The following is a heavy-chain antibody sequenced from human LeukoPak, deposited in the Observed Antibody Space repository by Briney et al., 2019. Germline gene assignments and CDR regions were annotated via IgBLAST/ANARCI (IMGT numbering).Heavy chain of an antibody. CDR1: GYTFTSYD. Sequence: ASVKVSCKASGYTFTSYDINWVRQATGQGLEWMGWMNPNSGNTGYAQRFQGRVTITRNTSISTAYMELSSLRSEDTAVYYCAGGRRYGSGRSFYYYYYMDVWGKGTTVTVSS. V-gene: IGHV1-8*03. D-gene: IGHD3-10*01. CDR3: AGGRRYGSGRSFYYYYYMDV. J-gene: IGHJ6*03. CDR2: MNPNSGNT.